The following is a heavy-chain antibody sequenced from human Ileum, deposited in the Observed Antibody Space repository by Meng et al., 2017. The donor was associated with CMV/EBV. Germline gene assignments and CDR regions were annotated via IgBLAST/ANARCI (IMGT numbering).Heavy chain of an antibody. Sequence: ASVKVSFKASNYTFTSYGISWVRQAPGQGLEWMGWISAYNGDTNYAQKLQGRVTMTTDTSTSTAYMELRSLRSDDTAVYYCARHSCSTSSCHFDFWGQGTLVTVSS. CDR1: NYTFTSYG. J-gene: IGHJ4*02. CDR2: ISAYNGDT. D-gene: IGHD2-2*01. CDR3: ARHSCSTSSCHFDF. V-gene: IGHV1-18*01.